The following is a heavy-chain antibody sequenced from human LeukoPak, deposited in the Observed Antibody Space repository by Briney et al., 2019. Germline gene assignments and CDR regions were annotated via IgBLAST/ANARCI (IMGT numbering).Heavy chain of an antibody. J-gene: IGHJ5*01. V-gene: IGHV3-30*18. CDR1: GFTFSSYG. CDR2: ISYDGSNK. D-gene: IGHD6-19*01. CDR3: AKQLAVAGIDS. Sequence: GGSLRLSCAASGFTFSSYGMYWVRQAPGKGLEWVAVISYDGSNKYYADSVKGRFTISRDNSKNTLYLQMNSLRAEDTAVYYCAKQLAVAGIDSWGHGTLVTVSS.